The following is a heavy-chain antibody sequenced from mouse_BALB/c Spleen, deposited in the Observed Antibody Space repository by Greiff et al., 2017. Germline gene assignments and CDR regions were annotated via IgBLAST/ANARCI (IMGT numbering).Heavy chain of an antibody. CDR1: GYSITSDYA. Sequence: EVQGVESGPGLVKPSQSLSLTCTVTGYSITSDYAWNWIRQFPGNKLEWMGYISYSGSTSYNPSLKSRISITRDTSKNQFFLQLNSVTTEDTATYYCARQLVDYWGQGTTLTVSS. J-gene: IGHJ2*01. CDR3: ARQLVDY. CDR2: ISYSGST. V-gene: IGHV3-2*02. D-gene: IGHD4-1*02.